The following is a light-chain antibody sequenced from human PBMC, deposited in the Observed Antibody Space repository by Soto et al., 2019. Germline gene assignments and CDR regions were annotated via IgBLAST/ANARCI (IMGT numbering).Light chain of an antibody. Sequence: QSALTQPASVSGSPGQSITISCSGTSSDVDVYNYVSWYQQHPGKAPKLMIYDVNNRPSGVSDRFSGSKSGNTASLTISGLQAEDEADYYCSSYTSISTYVVFGGGTKLTVL. CDR1: SSDVDVYNY. J-gene: IGLJ2*01. CDR3: SSYTSISTYVV. CDR2: DVN. V-gene: IGLV2-14*01.